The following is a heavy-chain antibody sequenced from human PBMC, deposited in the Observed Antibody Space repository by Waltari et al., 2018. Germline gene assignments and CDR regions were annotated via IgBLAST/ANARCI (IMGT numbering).Heavy chain of an antibody. CDR2: INPRADIT. D-gene: IGHD4-17*01. J-gene: IGHJ5*02. V-gene: IGHV1-2*02. CDR1: GYTFTAYF. Sequence: QVQLVQSGAEVKKPGASVKVSCKASGYTFTAYFLHWLRQAPGQGLEWIGWINPRADITVYAQKFRDRVTVTMDTSISTAYMELNGLRSDDTAIYYCARSVAVTTFGCQFDPWGQGTLVTVSS. CDR3: ARSVAVTTFGCQFDP.